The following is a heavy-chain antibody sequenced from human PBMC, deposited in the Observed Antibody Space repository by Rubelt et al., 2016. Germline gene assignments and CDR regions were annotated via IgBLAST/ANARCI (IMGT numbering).Heavy chain of an antibody. D-gene: IGHD5-18*01. V-gene: IGHV1-69*04. CDR2: IIPILGQA. CDR3: ARAPDTGMGTAFFDY. Sequence: QVQLVQSGAEVKKPGSSVKVSCKASGGTFSSYAISWVRQAPGQGLEWMGRIIPILGQANYAQKFHGSVTITAEKATSTAYMELSSLRSEDTAVYYCARAPDTGMGTAFFDYWGQGTLVTVSS. CDR1: GGTFSSYA. J-gene: IGHJ4*02.